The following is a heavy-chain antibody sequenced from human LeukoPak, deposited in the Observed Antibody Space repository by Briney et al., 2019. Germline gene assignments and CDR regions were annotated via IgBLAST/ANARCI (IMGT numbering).Heavy chain of an antibody. CDR2: ISAGNGNT. J-gene: IGHJ4*02. V-gene: IGHV1-3*01. CDR3: ARDSGSGDNDY. CDR1: GYTFASYA. D-gene: IGHD1-26*01. Sequence: ASVKVSCKASGYTFASYAIHWVRQAPGQRLEWMGWISAGNGNTKYSQNFQGRVTFISNTSATTAFMELSSLRSEDAAVYYCARDSGSGDNDYWGQGTLVTVSS.